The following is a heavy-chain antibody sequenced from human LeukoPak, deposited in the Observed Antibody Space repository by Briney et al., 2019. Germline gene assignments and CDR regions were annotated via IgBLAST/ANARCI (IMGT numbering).Heavy chain of an antibody. CDR3: EVYVATVTRDAFDI. V-gene: IGHV3-23*01. CDR2: ISGSGGST. Sequence: PGGSLRLSCAASGFTFSNYAMSWVRQAPGKGLEWVSAISGSGGSTYYADSVKGRFTISRGNSKNTLYLQMNSLRAEDTAVYYCEVYVATVTRDAFDIWGQGTMVTVSS. J-gene: IGHJ3*02. CDR1: GFTFSNYA. D-gene: IGHD4-17*01.